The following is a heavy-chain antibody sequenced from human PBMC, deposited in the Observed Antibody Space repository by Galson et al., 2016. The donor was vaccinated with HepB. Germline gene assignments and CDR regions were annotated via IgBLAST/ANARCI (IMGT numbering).Heavy chain of an antibody. J-gene: IGHJ4*02. D-gene: IGHD5-24*01. Sequence: ETLSLTCAVYGGSFSDFYWSWIRQPPGKGLEWIGEIHPSGITNYNPALSSRVTLSVDTTKNQFSLKLSSVTAADTAVYYCSRGQDPYKIRDWGQGTLVTVSS. V-gene: IGHV4-34*01. CDR3: SRGQDPYKIRD. CDR2: IHPSGIT. CDR1: GGSFSDFY.